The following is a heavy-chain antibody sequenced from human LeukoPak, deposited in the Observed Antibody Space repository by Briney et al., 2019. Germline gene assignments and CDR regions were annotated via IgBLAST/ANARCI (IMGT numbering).Heavy chain of an antibody. V-gene: IGHV1-2*02. CDR2: INPNSGGT. D-gene: IGHD1-26*01. Sequence: ASVKVSCKASGYTFTGYYMHWVRQAPGQGFEWMGWINPNSGGTNYAQKFQGRVTMTRDTSISTAYMELSRLRSDDTAVYYCARSHSGSYRDFDYWGQGTLVTVSS. J-gene: IGHJ4*02. CDR3: ARSHSGSYRDFDY. CDR1: GYTFTGYY.